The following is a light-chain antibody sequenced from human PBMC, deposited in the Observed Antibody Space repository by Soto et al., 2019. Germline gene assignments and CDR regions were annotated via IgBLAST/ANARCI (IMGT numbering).Light chain of an antibody. CDR3: CSYAGSYSYV. J-gene: IGLJ1*01. V-gene: IGLV2-11*01. CDR2: DVS. CDR1: SSDVGGYNY. Sequence: QSALTQPRSVSGSPGQSVTISCTGTSSDVGGYNYVSWYQEQPGKAPKLMIYDVSKRPSAVPDRFSGSKSGNTASLTISGLQAEDEADYYCCSYAGSYSYVFGTGTKVTVL.